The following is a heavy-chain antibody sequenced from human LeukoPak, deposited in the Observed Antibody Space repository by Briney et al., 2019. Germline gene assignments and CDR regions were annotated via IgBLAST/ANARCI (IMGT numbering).Heavy chain of an antibody. CDR1: GFTFSNNY. V-gene: IGHV3-66*01. CDR3: ARDHEYSSGWYNYYYYGMDI. J-gene: IGHJ6*02. Sequence: GGSLRLSCAASGFTFSNNYMSWVRQAPGKGLEWVSVIYSGGTYYADSVKGRFTISRDNSKNTLYLQMNSLRAEDTAVYYCARDHEYSSGWYNYYYYGMDIWGQGTTVTVSS. D-gene: IGHD6-19*01. CDR2: IYSGGT.